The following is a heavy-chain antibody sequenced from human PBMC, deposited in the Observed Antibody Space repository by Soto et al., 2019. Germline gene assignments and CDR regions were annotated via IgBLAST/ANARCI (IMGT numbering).Heavy chain of an antibody. CDR1: GYTFTSYG. J-gene: IGHJ6*02. Sequence: GASVKVSCKASGYTFTSYGISWVRQAPGQGLEWMGWISAYNGNTNYAQKLQGRVTMTTDTSTSTAYMELRSLRSDDTAVYYCARVDMVRGVIYYYYGMDVWGQGTTVTVSS. D-gene: IGHD3-10*01. V-gene: IGHV1-18*01. CDR2: ISAYNGNT. CDR3: ARVDMVRGVIYYYYGMDV.